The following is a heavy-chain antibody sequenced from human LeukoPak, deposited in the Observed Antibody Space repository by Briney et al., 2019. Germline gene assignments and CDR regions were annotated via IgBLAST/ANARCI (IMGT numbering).Heavy chain of an antibody. Sequence: GGSLRLSCAASGFTFSSYSMNWVRQAPGKGLEWVSYISSSSSTIYYADSVKGRFTISRDNAKNSLYLQMNSLRAEDTAVYYCARDPLGYSSSSPLFDYWGQGTLVTVSS. V-gene: IGHV3-48*04. D-gene: IGHD6-6*01. J-gene: IGHJ4*02. CDR2: ISSSSSTI. CDR1: GFTFSSYS. CDR3: ARDPLGYSSSSPLFDY.